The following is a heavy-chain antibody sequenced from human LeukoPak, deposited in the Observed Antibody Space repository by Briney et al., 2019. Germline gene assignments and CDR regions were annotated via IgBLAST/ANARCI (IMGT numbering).Heavy chain of an antibody. V-gene: IGHV3-74*01. CDR2: IDGDARTI. CDR3: ATAGAFYFQN. J-gene: IGHJ1*01. D-gene: IGHD1-1*01. Sequence: GGSLRLSCAASGFTFSTTWVHWVRQAPGQELVWVSRIDGDARTIDYADSVKGRFIISRDNAKNTLYLQMNSLRPEDTAVYYCATAGAFYFQNWGQGTLVTVSS. CDR1: GFTFSTTW.